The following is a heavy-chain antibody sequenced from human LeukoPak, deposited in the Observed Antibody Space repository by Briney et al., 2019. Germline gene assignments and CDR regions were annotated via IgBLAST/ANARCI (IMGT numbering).Heavy chain of an antibody. CDR1: GGSFSGYY. CDR2: INHSGST. D-gene: IGHD2-8*02. J-gene: IGHJ6*03. CDR3: ARLSSGTGGDYYYYYMDV. V-gene: IGHV4-34*01. Sequence: SETLSLTCAVYGGSFSGYYWSWIRQPPGKGLDWIGEINHSGSTNYNPSLKSRVTISVDTSKNQFSLQLSSVTAADTAVYYCARLSSGTGGDYYYYYMDVWGKGTTVTISS.